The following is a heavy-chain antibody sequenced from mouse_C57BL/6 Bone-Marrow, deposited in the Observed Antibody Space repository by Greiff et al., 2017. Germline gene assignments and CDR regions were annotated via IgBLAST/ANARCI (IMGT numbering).Heavy chain of an antibody. J-gene: IGHJ4*01. CDR1: GYTFTSYV. CDR3: ARWAYDYDWYYAMDY. CDR2: IYPYNDGT. V-gene: IGHV1-14*01. D-gene: IGHD2-4*01. Sequence: VQLQQSGPELVKPGASVKMSCKASGYTFTSYVMHWVKQKPGQGLEWIGYIYPYNDGTKYNEKFKGKATLSSDKSSSTAYMELSSLTSEDSAVYYCARWAYDYDWYYAMDYWGQGTSVTVSS.